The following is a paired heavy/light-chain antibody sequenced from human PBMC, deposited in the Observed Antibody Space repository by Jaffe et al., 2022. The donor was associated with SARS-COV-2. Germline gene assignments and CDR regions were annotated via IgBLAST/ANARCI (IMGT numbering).Heavy chain of an antibody. V-gene: IGHV3-7*03. Sequence: EVQLVESGGGLVQPGGSLRLSCAASGFFFSNHWMNWVRQAPGKGLEWVADIKADGSEEYYVDSVKGRFRISRDNAKNSLYLQMNSLRAEDSAVYFCARGTYFDRNFDSWGQGTLVTVSP. J-gene: IGHJ4*02. CDR2: IKADGSEE. CDR1: GFFFSNHW. CDR3: ARGTYFDRNFDS. D-gene: IGHD3-22*01.
Light chain of an antibody. CDR3: QQRSNWPLLT. V-gene: IGKV3-11*01. Sequence: EIVLTQSPATLSLSPGERATLSCRASQSVGNYLAWYQQKPGQAPRLLIFDASNRATGIPGRFSGSGSGTDFTLTISSLEPEDFAVYYCQQRSNWPLLTFGGGTKVEMK. J-gene: IGKJ4*01. CDR1: QSVGNY. CDR2: DAS.